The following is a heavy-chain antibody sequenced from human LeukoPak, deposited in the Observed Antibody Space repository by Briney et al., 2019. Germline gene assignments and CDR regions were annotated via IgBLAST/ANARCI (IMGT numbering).Heavy chain of an antibody. J-gene: IGHJ4*02. D-gene: IGHD6-6*01. CDR1: GFTFDDYG. CDR2: IKQDGSEK. Sequence: GGSLRLSCAASGFTFDDYGMSWVRQAPGKGLEWVANIKQDGSEKYYVDSVKGRFTISRDNAKNSLYLQMNSLRAEDTAVYYCARESLRGSIAARIDYWGQGTLVTVSS. CDR3: ARESLRGSIAARIDY. V-gene: IGHV3-7*01.